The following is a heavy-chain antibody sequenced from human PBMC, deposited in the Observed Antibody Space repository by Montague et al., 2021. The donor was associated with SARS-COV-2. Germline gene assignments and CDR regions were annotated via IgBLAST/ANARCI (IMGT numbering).Heavy chain of an antibody. D-gene: IGHD3-10*01. CDR1: GDAITNHY. CDR2: MHFTGKT. Sequence: SETLSLICSVSGDAITNHYWSWIRQPAGKGLEWIGRMHFTGKTNFSPFFSSRLTMSADTSKNQFSLKLTSVTAADTAIYFCARDRFDFGAGRQGTIDFWGRGTLVTVSS. J-gene: IGHJ4*02. CDR3: ARDRFDFGAGRQGTIDF. V-gene: IGHV4-4*07.